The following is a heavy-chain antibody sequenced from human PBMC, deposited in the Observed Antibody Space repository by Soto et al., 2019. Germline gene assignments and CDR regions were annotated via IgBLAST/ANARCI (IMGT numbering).Heavy chain of an antibody. CDR1: GGTFSSYA. CDR2: IIPIFGTA. V-gene: IGHV1-69*13. J-gene: IGHJ4*02. CDR3: ARAIWVAVAGYPFDY. Sequence: GASVKVSCKASGGTFSSYAISWVRQAPGQGLEWMGGIIPIFGTANYAQKFQGRVTITADESTSTAYMELSSLRSEDTAVYYCARAIWVAVAGYPFDYWGQGTLVTVSS. D-gene: IGHD6-19*01.